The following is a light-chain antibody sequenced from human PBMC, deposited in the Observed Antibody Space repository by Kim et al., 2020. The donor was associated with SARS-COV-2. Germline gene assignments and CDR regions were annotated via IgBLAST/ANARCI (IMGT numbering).Light chain of an antibody. Sequence: SRSPGERTTLSCRASQSAGSKLAWYQQTPGRAPRLHIYDTSTRATGIPARFSGSGSGTEFTLTISSLRSEDFAVYYCQQYNYWPYTFGQGTKLEI. J-gene: IGKJ2*01. CDR1: QSAGSK. CDR2: DTS. CDR3: QQYNYWPYT. V-gene: IGKV3-15*01.